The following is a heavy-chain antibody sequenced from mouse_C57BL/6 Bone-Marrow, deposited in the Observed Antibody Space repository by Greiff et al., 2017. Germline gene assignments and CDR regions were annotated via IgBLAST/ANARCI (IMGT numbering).Heavy chain of an antibody. J-gene: IGHJ3*01. CDR2: ISSGSSTI. Sequence: EVKLMESGGGLVKPGGSLKLSCAASGFTFSDYGMHWVRQAPEKGLEWVAYISSGSSTIYYAATVKGRITISRDNAKNTLFLKMTSLRSEDTAMYYCADGYYWFAYWGQGTLVTVSA. D-gene: IGHD2-3*01. CDR1: GFTFSDYG. CDR3: ADGYYWFAY. V-gene: IGHV5-17*01.